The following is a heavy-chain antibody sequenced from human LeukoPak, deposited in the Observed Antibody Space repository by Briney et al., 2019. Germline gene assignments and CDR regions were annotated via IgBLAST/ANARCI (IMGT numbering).Heavy chain of an antibody. CDR1: GGSISSYY. CDR2: IYTSGST. CDR3: ARSTPESSGWFDSFDY. V-gene: IGHV4-4*07. Sequence: SETLSLTCTVSGGSISSYYWGWIRQPAGKGLEWIGRIYTSGSTNYNPSLKSRVTMSVDTSKNQFSLKLSSVTAADTAVYYCARSTPESSGWFDSFDYWGQGTLVTVSS. D-gene: IGHD6-19*01. J-gene: IGHJ4*02.